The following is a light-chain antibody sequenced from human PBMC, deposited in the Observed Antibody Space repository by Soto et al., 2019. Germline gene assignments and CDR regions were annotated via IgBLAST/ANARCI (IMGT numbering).Light chain of an antibody. Sequence: PGERASLSCRASQSISGRYLAWYQQKPGQAPRLLIYDASSRATGIPDRFSGSGSGTDFILTISRLEPEDFATYSCQQYISYLYTFGQGTKLEIK. V-gene: IGKV3-20*01. J-gene: IGKJ2*01. CDR1: QSISGRY. CDR3: QQYISYLYT. CDR2: DAS.